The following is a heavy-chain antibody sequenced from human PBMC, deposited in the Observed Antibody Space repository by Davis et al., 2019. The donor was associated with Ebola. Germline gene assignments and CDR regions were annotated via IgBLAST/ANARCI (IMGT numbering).Heavy chain of an antibody. CDR3: ARSRGVATIKS. J-gene: IGHJ5*02. CDR1: GGSISSSNW. CDR2: IYYSGST. Sequence: SETLSLTCAVSGGSISSSNWWSWVRQPPGKGLEWIGYIYYSGSTNYNPSLKSRVTISVDTSKNQFSLKLSSVTAADTAVYYCARSRGVATIKSWGQGTLVTVSS. V-gene: IGHV4-4*02. D-gene: IGHD5-12*01.